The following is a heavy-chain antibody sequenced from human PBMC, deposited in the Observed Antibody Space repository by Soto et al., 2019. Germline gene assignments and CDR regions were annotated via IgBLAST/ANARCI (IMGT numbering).Heavy chain of an antibody. V-gene: IGHV4-31*03. J-gene: IGHJ3*02. CDR3: ARVRGDYDAFDI. D-gene: IGHD4-17*01. CDR1: GGSISSGGYY. CDR2: IYYSGST. Sequence: QVQLQESGPGLVKPSQTLSLTCTVSGGSISSGGYYWSWIRQHPGKGLEWIGYIYYSGSTSYNPSLKSRVTISVDTSKNQLSLRLSSVTAADTAVYYCARVRGDYDAFDIWGQGTMVTVSS.